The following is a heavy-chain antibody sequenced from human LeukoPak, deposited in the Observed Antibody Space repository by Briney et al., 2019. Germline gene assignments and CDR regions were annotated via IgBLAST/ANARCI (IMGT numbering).Heavy chain of an antibody. CDR3: ARDCSSSWPNWYFDL. J-gene: IGHJ2*01. CDR2: INPSGGST. D-gene: IGHD6-13*01. V-gene: IGHV1-46*01. CDR1: GYTFTSYY. Sequence: ASVKVSCKASGYTFTSYYMHWVRQAPGQGLEWMGMINPSGGSTSYAQKFQGRVTMTRDTSTSTVYMELSSLRSEDTAVYYCARDCSSSWPNWYFDLWGRGTLVTVSS.